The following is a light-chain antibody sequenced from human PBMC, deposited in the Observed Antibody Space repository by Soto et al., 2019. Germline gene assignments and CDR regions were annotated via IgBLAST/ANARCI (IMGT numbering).Light chain of an antibody. CDR2: EVS. J-gene: IGLJ1*01. CDR1: SSDVGSYDL. CDR3: TSYTSSFTHL. Sequence: SALTQPPSASGSPGQSVAISCTGTSSDVGSYDLVSWYQQYPGKAPKLMIYEVSERPSGVSNRFSGSKSGNTASLTISGLLAEDEADYYCTSYTSSFTHLFGTGTKVTVL. V-gene: IGLV2-14*02.